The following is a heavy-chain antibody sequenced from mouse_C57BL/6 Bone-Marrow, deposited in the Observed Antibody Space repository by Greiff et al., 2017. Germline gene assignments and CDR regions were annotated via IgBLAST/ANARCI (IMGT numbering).Heavy chain of an antibody. V-gene: IGHV6-3*01. J-gene: IGHJ4*01. CDR2: IRLKSDNYAT. CDR3: TEVPYAMDY. CDR1: GFTFSNYW. Sequence: EVKVEESGGGLVQPGGSMKLSCVASGFTFSNYWMNWVRQSPEKGLEWVAQIRLKSDNYATHYAESVKGRFTISRDDSKSSVYLQMNNLRAEDTGIYYCTEVPYAMDYWGQGTSVTVSS.